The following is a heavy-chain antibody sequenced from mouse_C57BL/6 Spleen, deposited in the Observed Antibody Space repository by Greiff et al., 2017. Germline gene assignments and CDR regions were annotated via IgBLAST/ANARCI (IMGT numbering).Heavy chain of an antibody. Sequence: QVQLKQPGTELVKPGASVKLSCKASGYTFTSYWMHWVKQRPGQGLEWIGNINPSNGGTNYNEKFKSKATLTVDKSSSTAYMQLSSLTSEDSAVYYCARESNYYGSSWYFDVWGTGTTVTVSS. CDR3: ARESNYYGSSWYFDV. D-gene: IGHD1-1*01. CDR2: INPSNGGT. J-gene: IGHJ1*03. CDR1: GYTFTSYW. V-gene: IGHV1-53*01.